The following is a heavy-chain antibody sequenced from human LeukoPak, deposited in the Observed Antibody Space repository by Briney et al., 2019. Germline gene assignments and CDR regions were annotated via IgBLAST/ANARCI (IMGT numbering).Heavy chain of an antibody. J-gene: IGHJ4*02. CDR3: AKDRYYYDSSGYYLLDY. CDR2: ISDRGGGT. V-gene: IGHV3-23*01. Sequence: GGSLRLSCAASGFTFSTYAMTWVRQAPGKGLEWVSTISDRGGGTYYADSVKGRFTISRDNSKNTLYLQMNSLRAEDTAVYYCAKDRYYYDSSGYYLLDYWGQGTLVTVSS. CDR1: GFTFSTYA. D-gene: IGHD3-22*01.